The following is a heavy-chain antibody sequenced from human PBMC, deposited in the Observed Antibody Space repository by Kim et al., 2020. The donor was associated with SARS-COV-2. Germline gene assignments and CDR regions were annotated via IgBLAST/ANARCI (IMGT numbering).Heavy chain of an antibody. J-gene: IGHJ6*02. Sequence: ASVKVSCKASGYTFTSYYMHWVRQAPGQGLEWMGIINPSGGSTSYAQKFQGRVTMTRDTSTSTVYMELSSLRSEDTAVYYCGGAGAPYGMDVWGQGTTVTVSS. CDR3: GGAGAPYGMDV. CDR1: GYTFTSYY. V-gene: IGHV1-46*01. CDR2: INPSGGST. D-gene: IGHD3-10*01.